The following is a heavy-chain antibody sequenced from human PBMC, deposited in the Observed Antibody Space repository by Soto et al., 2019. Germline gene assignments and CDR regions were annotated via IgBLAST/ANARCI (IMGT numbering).Heavy chain of an antibody. V-gene: IGHV4-59*01. CDR3: AMRSMAVVPEY. Sequence: QVQLQESGPGLVKPSETLSLTCAVSGDSISSYYCMWIRQPPGKGLESIGYLYYGRSANYNPSLKSRVTLSVDTSTNHCSLTMISMTAADTAVYYCAMRSMAVVPEYWGQGTLFTVSS. CDR2: LYYGRSA. CDR1: GDSISSYY. J-gene: IGHJ4*02. D-gene: IGHD2-2*01.